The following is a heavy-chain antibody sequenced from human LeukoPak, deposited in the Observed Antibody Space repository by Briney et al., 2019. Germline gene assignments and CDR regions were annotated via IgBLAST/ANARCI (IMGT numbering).Heavy chain of an antibody. CDR2: ISGYNDNT. D-gene: IGHD2-2*01. J-gene: IGHJ6*03. CDR1: GYTFSSYG. V-gene: IGHV1-18*01. CDR3: ATLGPAAMSYYYYYMDV. Sequence: ASVKVSCKASGYTFSSYGITWVRQAPGQGLEWMGWISGYNDNTNYAQKLQGRVTMTTDTSTSTAYMELRSLRSDDTAVYYCATLGPAAMSYYYYYMDVWGKGTTVTVSS.